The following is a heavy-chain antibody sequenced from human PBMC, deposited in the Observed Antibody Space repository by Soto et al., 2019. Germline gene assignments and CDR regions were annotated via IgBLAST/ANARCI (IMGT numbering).Heavy chain of an antibody. V-gene: IGHV1-69*02. CDR1: GGTFSSYT. CDR3: ARVEVSHRYCSGGSCSLGPFDY. J-gene: IGHJ4*02. D-gene: IGHD2-15*01. Sequence: QVQLVQSGAEVKKPGSSVKVSCKASGGTFSSYTISWVRQAPGQGLEWMGRIIPILGIANYAQKFQGRVTITADKSTSTAYMELSSLRSEDTAVYYCARVEVSHRYCSGGSCSLGPFDYRVQGTLVTVSS. CDR2: IIPILGIA.